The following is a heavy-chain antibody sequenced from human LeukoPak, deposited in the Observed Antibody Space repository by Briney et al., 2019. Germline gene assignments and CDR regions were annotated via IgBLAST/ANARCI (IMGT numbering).Heavy chain of an antibody. CDR3: ARGSRSITMIVVVIANWFDP. CDR2: IYYSGSA. D-gene: IGHD3-22*01. CDR1: GASLNSHC. Sequence: SETLSLTCTVSGASLNSHCWSWIRQPPGRGLEWIGYIYYSGSADYNPSLKSRVTISLDTSTKQFSLRLTSVTAADTAMYYCARGSRSITMIVVVIANWFDPWGQGTLVTVSS. J-gene: IGHJ5*02. V-gene: IGHV4-59*11.